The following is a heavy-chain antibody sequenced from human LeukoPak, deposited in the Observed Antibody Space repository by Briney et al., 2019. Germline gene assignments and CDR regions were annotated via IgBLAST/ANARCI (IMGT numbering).Heavy chain of an antibody. Sequence: SETLSLTCSVSGGSITSYYWSWIRQPPGKGLEWIGYISDTGSTNQNPSLKSRVTISVDTSKNQFSLKLSPVTAADTAVYYCASAHYDPLRLDYWGQGTLVTVSS. D-gene: IGHD3-16*01. J-gene: IGHJ4*02. CDR3: ASAHYDPLRLDY. CDR2: ISDTGST. CDR1: GGSITSYY. V-gene: IGHV4-59*01.